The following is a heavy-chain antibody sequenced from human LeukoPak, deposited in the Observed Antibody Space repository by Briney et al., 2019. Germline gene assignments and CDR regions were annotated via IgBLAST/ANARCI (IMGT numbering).Heavy chain of an antibody. D-gene: IGHD4-17*01. Sequence: ASVKVSRRASGYTFTSYGISWVRQAPGQGLEWMGWISAYNGNTNYAQKLQGRVTMTTDTSTSTAYMELRSLRSDDTAVYYCARSAGYGDYWFYWGQGTLVTVSS. CDR3: ARSAGYGDYWFY. CDR1: GYTFTSYG. CDR2: ISAYNGNT. J-gene: IGHJ4*02. V-gene: IGHV1-18*01.